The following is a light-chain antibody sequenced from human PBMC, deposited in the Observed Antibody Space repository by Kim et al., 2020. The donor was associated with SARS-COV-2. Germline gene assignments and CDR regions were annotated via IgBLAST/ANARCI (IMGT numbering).Light chain of an antibody. J-gene: IGLJ2*01. CDR2: RDD. CDR1: SSNIGGNS. V-gene: IGLV1-44*01. CDR3: AVWDDSLNGVV. Sequence: ELTQPPSASGTPGQRVTISCSGSSSNIGGNSVNWYLQLPGTAPKLLIYRDDERPSGVPDRFSGSKSGTSASLAISGLQSEDEADYYCAVWDDSLNGVVFGGGTRLTVL.